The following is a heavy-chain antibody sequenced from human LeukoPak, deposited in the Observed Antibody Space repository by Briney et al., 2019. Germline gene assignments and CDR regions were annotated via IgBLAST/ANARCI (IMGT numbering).Heavy chain of an antibody. CDR2: IYYSGST. CDR3: ARSGSSGYGWYYYGMDV. J-gene: IGHJ6*02. CDR1: GGSISSYY. Sequence: SETLSLTCTVSGGSISSYYWSWIRQPPGKGLKWIGYIYYSGSTNYNPSLKSRVTISVDTSKNQFSLKLSSVTAADTAVYYCARSGSSGYGWYYYGMDVWGQGTTVTVSS. V-gene: IGHV4-59*01. D-gene: IGHD3-22*01.